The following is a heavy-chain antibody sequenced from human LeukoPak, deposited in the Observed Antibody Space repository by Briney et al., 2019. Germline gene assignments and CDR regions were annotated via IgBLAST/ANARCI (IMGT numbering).Heavy chain of an antibody. CDR3: AREGFGGYYDFWSGYFY. V-gene: IGHV6-1*01. CDR2: TYYRSKWYS. J-gene: IGHJ4*02. D-gene: IGHD3-3*01. CDR1: GGSIGSYY. Sequence: SETLSLTCTVSGGSIGSYYWNWIRQSPSRGLEWLGRTYYRSKWYSDYTVSMKGRITINPDTSKNQFSLQLNSVTPEDTAVYYCAREGFGGYYDFWSGYFYWGQGIVVTVSS.